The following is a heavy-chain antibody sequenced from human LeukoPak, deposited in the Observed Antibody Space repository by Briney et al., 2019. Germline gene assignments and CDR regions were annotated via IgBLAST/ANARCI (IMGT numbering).Heavy chain of an antibody. D-gene: IGHD2-2*01. J-gene: IGHJ3*02. CDR1: GYTFTGYY. CDR2: INPNSGGT. Sequence: ASVKVSCKASGYTFTGYYMHWVRQAPGQGLEWMGWINPNSGGTNYAQKFQGRVIMTRDTSISTAYMELSRLRSDDTAVYYCARRYCSSTSCQDAFDIWGQGTMVTVSS. CDR3: ARRYCSSTSCQDAFDI. V-gene: IGHV1-2*02.